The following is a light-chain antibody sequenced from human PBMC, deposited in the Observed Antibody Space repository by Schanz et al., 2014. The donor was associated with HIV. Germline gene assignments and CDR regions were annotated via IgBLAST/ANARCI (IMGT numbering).Light chain of an antibody. CDR3: SSYTTGSTVV. J-gene: IGLJ2*01. CDR2: EVS. Sequence: QSVLTQPPSASGSPGQSATISCTGTSSDVGGYNHVSWYQQHPGKAPKLMIYEVSKRPSGVPDRFSGSKSGNTASLTVSGLQAEDEAEYFCSSYTTGSTVVFGGGTKLTVL. V-gene: IGLV2-8*01. CDR1: SSDVGGYNH.